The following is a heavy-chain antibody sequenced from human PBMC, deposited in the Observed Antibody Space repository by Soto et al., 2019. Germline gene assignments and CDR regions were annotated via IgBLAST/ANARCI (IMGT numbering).Heavy chain of an antibody. Sequence: GGSLRLSCAASGFTFSNAWMNWVRQAPGKGLEWVGRIKSKTDGGTTDYAAPVKGRFTISRDDSKNTLYLQMNSLKTEDTAVYYCTTLFVDTDSAYGMDVWGQGTTVTVSS. CDR1: GFTFSNAW. CDR3: TTLFVDTDSAYGMDV. V-gene: IGHV3-15*07. J-gene: IGHJ6*02. D-gene: IGHD5-18*01. CDR2: IKSKTDGGTT.